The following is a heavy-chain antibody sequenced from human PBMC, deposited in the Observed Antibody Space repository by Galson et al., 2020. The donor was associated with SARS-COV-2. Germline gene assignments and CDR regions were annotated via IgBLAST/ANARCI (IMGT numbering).Heavy chain of an antibody. CDR3: ARAPSPASGYYTLIFDY. J-gene: IGHJ4*02. D-gene: IGHD3-3*01. CDR1: GFTFSSYS. Sequence: GGSLRLSCAASGFTFSSYSMNWVRQAPGKGLEWVSSISSSSSYIYYADSVKGRFTISRDNAKNSLYLQINSLRAEDTAVYYCARAPSPASGYYTLIFDYWGQGTLVTVSS. CDR2: ISSSSSYI. V-gene: IGHV3-21*01.